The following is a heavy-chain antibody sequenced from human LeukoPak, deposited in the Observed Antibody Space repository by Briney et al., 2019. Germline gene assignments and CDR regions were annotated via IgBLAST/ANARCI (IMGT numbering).Heavy chain of an antibody. V-gene: IGHV3-21*01. D-gene: IGHD3-22*01. CDR1: GFTFSSHS. CDR2: ISSSSSYI. Sequence: KPGGSLRLSCAASGFTFSSHSMNWVRQAPGKGLEWVSSISSSSSYIYYADSVKGRFTISRDNAKNSLYLQMNSLRAEDTAVYYCARDYYDSSGYYDMVDYWGQGTLVTVSS. CDR3: ARDYYDSSGYYDMVDY. J-gene: IGHJ4*02.